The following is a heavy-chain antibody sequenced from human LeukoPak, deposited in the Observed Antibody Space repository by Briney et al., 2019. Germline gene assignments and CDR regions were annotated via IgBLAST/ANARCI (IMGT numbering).Heavy chain of an antibody. CDR2: IYPGDSDT. V-gene: IGHV5-51*01. J-gene: IGHJ5*02. CDR1: EYSFTSYW. Sequence: GESLKISCQGSEYSFTSYWIGWVRQMPGKGLEWMGIIYPGDSDTRYSPSFQGQVTISADKSISTAYLQWSSLKASDTAMYYCARQDIVVDNWFDPWGQGTLVTVSS. CDR3: ARQDIVVDNWFDP. D-gene: IGHD2-2*01.